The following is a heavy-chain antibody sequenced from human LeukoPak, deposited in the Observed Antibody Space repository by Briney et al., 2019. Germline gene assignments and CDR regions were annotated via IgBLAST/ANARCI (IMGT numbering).Heavy chain of an antibody. Sequence: SETLSLTCTVSGGSISSYYWSWIRQPPGKGLEWIGYIYYSGSTNHNPSLKSRVTISVDTSKNQFSLKLSSVTAADTAVYYCARFWYYYDSSGYSNPYYYYYMDVWGKGTTVTVSS. D-gene: IGHD3-22*01. J-gene: IGHJ6*03. CDR1: GGSISSYY. CDR2: IYYSGST. V-gene: IGHV4-59*01. CDR3: ARFWYYYDSSGYSNPYYYYYMDV.